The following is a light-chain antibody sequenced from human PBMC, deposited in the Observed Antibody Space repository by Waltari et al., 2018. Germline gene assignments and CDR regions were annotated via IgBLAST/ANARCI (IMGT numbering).Light chain of an antibody. CDR3: GTWDSSLSGAV. V-gene: IGLV1-51*02. CDR1: SSNIGNNY. Sequence: QSVLTQPPSVSAAPGQRVTISCSGGSSNIGNNYVSWYRQFPGTAPKLLIYENTVRPSVFPGRFSGSKSGTSATLDITGLQAGDEADYYCGTWDSSLSGAVFGGGTHLTVL. J-gene: IGLJ7*01. CDR2: ENT.